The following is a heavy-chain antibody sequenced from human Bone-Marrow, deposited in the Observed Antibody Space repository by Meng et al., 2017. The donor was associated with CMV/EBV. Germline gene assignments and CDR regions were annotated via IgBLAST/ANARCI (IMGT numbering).Heavy chain of an antibody. CDR2: ISYDGSNK. Sequence: GGSLRLSCAASGFTFSSYAMHWVRQAPGKGLEWVAVISYDGSNKYYADSVKGRFTISRDNSKNTLYLQMNSLRAEDTAVYYCARDGAIAAAGTGDYWGQVTLVTVSS. D-gene: IGHD6-13*01. V-gene: IGHV3-30-3*01. J-gene: IGHJ4*02. CDR1: GFTFSSYA. CDR3: ARDGAIAAAGTGDY.